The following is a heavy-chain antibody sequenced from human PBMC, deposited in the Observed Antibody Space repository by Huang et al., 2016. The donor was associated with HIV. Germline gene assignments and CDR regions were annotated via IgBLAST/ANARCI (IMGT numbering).Heavy chain of an antibody. Sequence: QLLLQESGPGLVKPSEALALTCAVSGGSIRSSDYHWGWIRQPPGKGRGWIGGIYYKGGTHYSPSLKSRVTIAVDTSKNLFFLNLTSMTAADTAVYYCARHREGPVAYYSGWGSHLNYMDVWGRGRTVVVSS. CDR3: ARHREGPVAYYSGWGSHLNYMDV. CDR2: IYYKGGT. V-gene: IGHV4-39*01. CDR1: GGSIRSSDYH. D-gene: IGHD3-10*01. J-gene: IGHJ6*03.